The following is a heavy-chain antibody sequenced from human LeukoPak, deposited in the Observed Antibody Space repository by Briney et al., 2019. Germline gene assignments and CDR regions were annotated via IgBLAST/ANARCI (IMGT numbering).Heavy chain of an antibody. V-gene: IGHV5-51*01. CDR1: GYSFTSYW. CDR2: IYPGDSDT. Sequence: GEVLKISCKGSGYSFTSYWIGRGRPMPGKGLEWMGIIYPGDSDTRYSPSFQGQVTISADKSISTAYLQWSSLKASDTAMYYCARHVGGYRGSSARRWFDPWGQGTLVTVSS. J-gene: IGHJ5*02. D-gene: IGHD6-13*01. CDR3: ARHVGGYRGSSARRWFDP.